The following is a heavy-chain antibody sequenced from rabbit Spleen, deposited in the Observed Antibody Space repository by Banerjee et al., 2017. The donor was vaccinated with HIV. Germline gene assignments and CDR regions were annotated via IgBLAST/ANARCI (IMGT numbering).Heavy chain of an antibody. CDR1: GFSFSSSYD. Sequence: QQHLEESGGDLVKPGGTLTLTCTASGFSFSSSYDMCWVRQAPGKGLEWIACIDSGSSGDTYYANWAKGRFTISSTSSTTVTLQMTSLTVADTATYFCARDEVYAGYAGFGYATLHDFNLWGPGTLVTVS. CDR2: IDSGSSGDT. D-gene: IGHD6-1*01. J-gene: IGHJ4*01. V-gene: IGHV1S45*01. CDR3: ARDEVYAGYAGFGYATLHDFNL.